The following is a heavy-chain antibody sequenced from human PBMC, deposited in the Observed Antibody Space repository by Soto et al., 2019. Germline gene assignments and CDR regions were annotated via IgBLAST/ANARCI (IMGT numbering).Heavy chain of an antibody. Sequence: EVQLVESGGGSVQPGGSLTLSCAASGFTFSVSAIHWVRQASGNGLEWVGRIRSKAASYATAYAASVKGRFNISRDDLKNTAYLPMNSLKTDDTAVYYCTSAERIVEAGLTDSWGQGTLVTVSS. CDR1: GFTFSVSA. V-gene: IGHV3-73*01. J-gene: IGHJ4*02. D-gene: IGHD6-19*01. CDR3: TSAERIVEAGLTDS. CDR2: IRSKAASYAT.